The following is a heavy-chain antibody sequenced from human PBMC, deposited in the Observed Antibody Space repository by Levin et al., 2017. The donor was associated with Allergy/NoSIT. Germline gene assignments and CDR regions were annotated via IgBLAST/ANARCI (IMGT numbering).Heavy chain of an antibody. Sequence: GASVKVSCKASGYTFIGYIIHWVRQAPGQGLEWMGWITPNSGDTNYAQKFQGRVTMTRDTSINTAYMDLRSLRSDDTAVYYCARSSGWDLFDSWGQGSLVSVSS. CDR1: GYTFIGYI. CDR3: ARSSGWDLFDS. CDR2: ITPNSGDT. V-gene: IGHV1-2*02. D-gene: IGHD6-19*01. J-gene: IGHJ4*02.